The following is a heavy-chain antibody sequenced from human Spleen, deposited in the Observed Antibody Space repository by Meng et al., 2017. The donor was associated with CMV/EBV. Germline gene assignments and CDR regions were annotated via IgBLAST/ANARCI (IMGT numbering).Heavy chain of an antibody. J-gene: IGHJ4*02. V-gene: IGHV3-53*01. CDR1: GFTVSSSY. CDR2: VYSGGNT. Sequence: GESLKISCAASGFTVSSSYMSWVRQAPGKGLEWVSVVYSGGNTYYADSVKGRFTISRDNSENTLYLQMNSLRAEDTAVYYCARWRAYTNYVDYWGQGTLVTVSS. CDR3: ARWRAYTNYVDY. D-gene: IGHD2-21*01.